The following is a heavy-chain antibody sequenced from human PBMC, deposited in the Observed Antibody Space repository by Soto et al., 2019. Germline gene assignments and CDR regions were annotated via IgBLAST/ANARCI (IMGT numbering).Heavy chain of an antibody. CDR1: GDSISRGYY. CDR2: IYHSGTT. V-gene: IGHV4-38-2*01. J-gene: IGHJ4*02. Sequence: PSESLSLTCAVSGDSISRGYYWAWIRQPPGKGLEWIGSIYHSGTTYYNPSLKSRVTMSVDTSKNQFSLRLSSVTAADSAVYYCARTDNVGDYPYCGQGTLVTVSS. D-gene: IGHD2-15*01. CDR3: ARTDNVGDYPY.